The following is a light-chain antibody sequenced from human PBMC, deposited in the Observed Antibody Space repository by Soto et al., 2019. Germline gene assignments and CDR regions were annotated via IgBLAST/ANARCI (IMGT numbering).Light chain of an antibody. CDR1: QSINSW. Sequence: DIQMTQSPSTLSASVGDRVTITCRASQSINSWLAWYQQKPGNAPKLLIYKASSLESGVPSRFSGSGSGTEFTLTFSSLQPGDFATYYCQQYHTYSPWTFGRGTKVEIK. CDR3: QQYHTYSPWT. CDR2: KAS. J-gene: IGKJ1*01. V-gene: IGKV1-5*03.